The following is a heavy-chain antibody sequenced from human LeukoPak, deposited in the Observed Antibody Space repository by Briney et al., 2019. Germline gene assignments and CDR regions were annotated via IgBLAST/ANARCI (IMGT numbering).Heavy chain of an antibody. J-gene: IGHJ1*01. V-gene: IGHV4-59*08. CDR3: ARGRGIAVAGTQYFQH. D-gene: IGHD6-19*01. Sequence: SETLSLTCTVSGGSISSYYWSWIRQPPGKGLEWIGYIYYSGSTNYNPSLKSRVTISVDTSKNQFSLKLSSVTAADTAVYYCARGRGIAVAGTQYFQHWGQGTLVTVSS. CDR1: GGSISSYY. CDR2: IYYSGST.